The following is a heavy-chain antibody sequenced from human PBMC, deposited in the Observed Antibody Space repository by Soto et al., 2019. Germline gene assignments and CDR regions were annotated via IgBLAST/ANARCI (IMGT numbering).Heavy chain of an antibody. V-gene: IGHV3-33*01. J-gene: IGHJ6*02. Sequence: QVQLVESGGGVVQPGRSLRLSCAASGFTFSSYGMHWVRQAPGKGLEWVAVIWYDGSNKYYADSVKGRFTISRDNSKNTLYLQMNSLRAEDTAVYYCASAMGAEPLYYYYYGMAVWGQGTTVTVSS. D-gene: IGHD1-26*01. CDR1: GFTFSSYG. CDR3: ASAMGAEPLYYYYYGMAV. CDR2: IWYDGSNK.